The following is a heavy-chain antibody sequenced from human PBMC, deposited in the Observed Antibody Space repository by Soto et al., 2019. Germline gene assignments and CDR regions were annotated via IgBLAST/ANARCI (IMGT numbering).Heavy chain of an antibody. J-gene: IGHJ6*03. D-gene: IGHD5-12*01. CDR1: GYTFSDYY. CDR3: ARESGGATATLDYYYFYMDV. CDR2: INPNSGRT. V-gene: IGHV1-2*02. Sequence: QVQLVQSGAEVKKPGASVTVSCKASGYTFSDYYLHWVRQAPGQGPEWMGRINPNSGRTKFAQNFKGRVTMTRNTSVRTAFMELNWLKSDDTAVYYCARESGGATATLDYYYFYMDVWGKGTTVTVSS.